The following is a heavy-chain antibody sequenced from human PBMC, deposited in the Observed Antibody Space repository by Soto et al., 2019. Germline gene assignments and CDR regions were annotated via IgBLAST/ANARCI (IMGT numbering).Heavy chain of an antibody. V-gene: IGHV1-46*03. CDR1: GETLTSYY. CDR3: ARVISGYSSGLRGRRIDAFDI. D-gene: IGHD6-19*01. CDR2: INPSGGST. J-gene: IGHJ3*02. Sequence: ASAKVSCTESGETLTSYYRHWVRQATEQGLEWMGIINPSGGSTSYAQKFQGRVTMTRDTSTSTVYMELSSLRSEDTAVYYCARVISGYSSGLRGRRIDAFDIWGQGTMVTVSS.